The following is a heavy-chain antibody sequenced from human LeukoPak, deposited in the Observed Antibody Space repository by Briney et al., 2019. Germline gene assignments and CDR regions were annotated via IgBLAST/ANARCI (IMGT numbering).Heavy chain of an antibody. CDR3: ARDPYGSGSTSFDI. V-gene: IGHV3-33*01. D-gene: IGHD3-10*01. CDR1: GFTFRSNG. CDR2: IWYDGSNK. Sequence: GGSLRLSCAAPGFTFRSNGMHWVRQAPGKGLEWVAVIWYDGSNKYYADSVKGRFIISRDNSKNTLYLQVNSLRAEDTAVYYCARDPYGSGSTSFDIWGQGTMVTVSS. J-gene: IGHJ3*02.